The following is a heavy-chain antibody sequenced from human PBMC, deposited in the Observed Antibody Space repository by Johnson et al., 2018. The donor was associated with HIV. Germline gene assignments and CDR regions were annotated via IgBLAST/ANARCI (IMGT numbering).Heavy chain of an antibody. CDR1: GFTFDDYA. CDR3: ARDFTAVYCGGDCYAFDI. D-gene: IGHD2-21*02. CDR2: ISGSGSII. J-gene: IGHJ3*02. Sequence: VQLVESGGGLVQPGRSLRLSCAASGFTFDDYAMHWVRQAPGKGLEWVSVISGSGSIIYYADSVKGRVTISRDNAKNSLYLQMNSLRAEDTAVYYCARDFTAVYCGGDCYAFDIWGQGTMVTVSS. V-gene: IGHV3-48*03.